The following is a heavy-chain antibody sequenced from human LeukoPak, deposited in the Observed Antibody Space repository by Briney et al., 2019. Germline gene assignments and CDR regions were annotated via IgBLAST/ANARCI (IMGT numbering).Heavy chain of an antibody. CDR2: LYSGGGA. CDR1: VFTVSNSY. CDR3: VGQTHKYY. V-gene: IGHV3-53*01. J-gene: IGHJ4*02. Sequence: GGSLRLSCAASVFTVSNSYMSWVRQAPGKGLEWVSVLYSGGGAYYTDSVRGRFTISRDSSKNTLYLQMNSLRADDTAVYYCVGQTHKYYWVQGTLVTVSS.